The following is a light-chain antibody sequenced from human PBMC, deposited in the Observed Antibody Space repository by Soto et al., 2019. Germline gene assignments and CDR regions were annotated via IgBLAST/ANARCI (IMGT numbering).Light chain of an antibody. Sequence: DIVLPPSQGTLSLAPGESAPLSCRASQSVSVNSLAWSQQKGGQAPRLLIYAASTRATGVPDRFSGTGSGTDFALTISRLETEDSAVYDCQQYGGSPVVGQGTRLEIK. CDR3: QQYGGSPV. CDR1: QSVSVNS. V-gene: IGKV3-20*01. CDR2: AAS. J-gene: IGKJ5*01.